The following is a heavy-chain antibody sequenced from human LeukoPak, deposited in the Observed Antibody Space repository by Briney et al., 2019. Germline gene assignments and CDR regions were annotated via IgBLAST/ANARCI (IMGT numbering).Heavy chain of an antibody. CDR1: GYTFSTYS. D-gene: IGHD4-23*01. V-gene: IGHV1-18*01. J-gene: IGHJ4*02. CDR2: ISAYSGNT. Sequence: ASVKVSCKASGYTFSTYSISWVRQAPGQGLEWMGWISAYSGNTNYAHKLQGRVTMTTDTSTSTAYMELRSLRSDDTAVYYCARLRWSSGRYFDSWGQGTLVTVSS. CDR3: ARLRWSSGRYFDS.